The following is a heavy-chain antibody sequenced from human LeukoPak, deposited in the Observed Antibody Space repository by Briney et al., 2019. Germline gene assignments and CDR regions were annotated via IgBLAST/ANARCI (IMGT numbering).Heavy chain of an antibody. D-gene: IGHD3-22*01. V-gene: IGHV3-48*03. CDR2: ISSLATTI. CDR3: AKYSHDSSGSYDY. CDR1: GFTFSSYE. Sequence: PGGSLRLSCAASGFTFSSYEMNWVRQAPGKGLEWVSYISSLATTIYYADSVKGRFTISRDNSKNTLYLQMNSLRAEDTAIYYCAKYSHDSSGSYDYWGQGTLVTVSS. J-gene: IGHJ4*02.